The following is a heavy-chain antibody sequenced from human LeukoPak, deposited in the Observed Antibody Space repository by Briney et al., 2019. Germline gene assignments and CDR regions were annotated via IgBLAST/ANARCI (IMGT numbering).Heavy chain of an antibody. CDR2: ISAYNGNT. V-gene: IGHV1-18*01. D-gene: IGHD5-24*01. CDR1: GYTFTSYG. J-gene: IGHJ4*02. Sequence: ASVKISCKASGYTFTSYGISWVRQAPGQGLEWMGWISAYNGNTNYAQKLQGRVTMTTDTSTSTAYMELRSLRSDDTAVYYCARDRNGYNKDDYWGQGTLVTVSS. CDR3: ARDRNGYNKDDY.